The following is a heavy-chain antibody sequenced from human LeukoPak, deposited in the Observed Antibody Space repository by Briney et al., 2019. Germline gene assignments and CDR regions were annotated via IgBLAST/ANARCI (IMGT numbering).Heavy chain of an antibody. CDR1: GFTFSSYE. CDR2: ISSSGSTI. CDR3: ASKRDSGSYSHMDV. J-gene: IGHJ6*03. D-gene: IGHD1-26*01. Sequence: GGSLRLSCAASGFTFSSYEMNWVRQAPGKGLEWVSYISSSGSTIYYADSVKGRFTISRDNAKNSLYLQMNSLRAEDTAVYYCASKRDSGSYSHMDVWGKGTTVTISS. V-gene: IGHV3-48*03.